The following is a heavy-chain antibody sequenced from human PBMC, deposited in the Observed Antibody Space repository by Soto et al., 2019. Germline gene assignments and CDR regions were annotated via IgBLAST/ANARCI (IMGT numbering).Heavy chain of an antibody. Sequence: EVQLVESGGGLVQPGGSLRLSCAASGFTFSRYNMNWVRQAPGKGLEWVSYISASSGTMYYADSVKGRFTISRHNGMESLFLQMNSLRAEDTAIYYCERDPFSNDNNDYGDSWGQGTLVTVSS. V-gene: IGHV3-48*01. CDR1: GFTFSRYN. CDR2: ISASSGTM. D-gene: IGHD4-17*01. CDR3: ERDPFSNDNNDYGDS. J-gene: IGHJ5*01.